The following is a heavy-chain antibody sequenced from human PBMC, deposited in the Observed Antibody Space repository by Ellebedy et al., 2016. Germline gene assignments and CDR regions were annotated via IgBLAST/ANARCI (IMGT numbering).Heavy chain of an antibody. Sequence: GESLKISXAVSGFSVTSNDMSWVRQAPGKGLELVSLIYAGGASYYADSVKGRFTISRDNSKKTLYLQMNSLRAEDTAVYYCATRHYGGFDIWGRGTMVTVSS. CDR3: ATRHYGGFDI. J-gene: IGHJ3*02. V-gene: IGHV3-53*01. CDR2: IYAGGAS. CDR1: GFSVTSND. D-gene: IGHD4-23*01.